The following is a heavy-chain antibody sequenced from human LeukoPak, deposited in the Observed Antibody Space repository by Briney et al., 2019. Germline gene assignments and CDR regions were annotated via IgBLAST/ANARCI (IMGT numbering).Heavy chain of an antibody. CDR1: GYTFTGYY. V-gene: IGHV1-2*02. J-gene: IGHJ3*02. CDR2: INPNSGGT. Sequence: GASVKVSCKAFGYTFTGYYMHWVRQAPGQGLEWMGWINPNSGGTNYAQKFQGRVTMTRDTSISTAYMELSRLRSDNTAVYYCARAIRPKSSDAFDIWGQGTMVTVSS. D-gene: IGHD5-12*01. CDR3: ARAIRPKSSDAFDI.